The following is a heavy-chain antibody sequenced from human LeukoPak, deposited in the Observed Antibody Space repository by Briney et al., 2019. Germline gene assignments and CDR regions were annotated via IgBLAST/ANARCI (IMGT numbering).Heavy chain of an antibody. D-gene: IGHD3-10*01. J-gene: IGHJ4*02. V-gene: IGHV5-51*01. CDR1: GYSFTSYW. CDR2: IYPDDSDT. CDR3: GRVRYGSGSSYHLNQ. Sequence: GGSLKISCKGSGYSFTSYWMGWVRQMPGKGLEWMGIIYPDDSDTKYNPSFQGQVTISADKSISTAYLQWSSLKASDTAMYYCGRVRYGSGSSYHLNQGGQGTLVTVSP.